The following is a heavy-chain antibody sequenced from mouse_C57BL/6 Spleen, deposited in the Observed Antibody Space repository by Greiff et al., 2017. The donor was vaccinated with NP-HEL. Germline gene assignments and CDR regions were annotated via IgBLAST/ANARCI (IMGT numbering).Heavy chain of an antibody. CDR3: AREGGGAMDY. J-gene: IGHJ4*01. CDR2: IYPGSGST. Sequence: QVQLQQPGAELVKPGASVKMSCKASGYTFTSYWITWVKQRPGQGLEWIGDIYPGSGSTNYNEKFKSKATLTVATSSSTAYMQLSTLTSEDSSVYYCAREGGGAMDYWGQGTSVTVSS. D-gene: IGHD1-1*02. CDR1: GYTFTSYW. V-gene: IGHV1-55*01.